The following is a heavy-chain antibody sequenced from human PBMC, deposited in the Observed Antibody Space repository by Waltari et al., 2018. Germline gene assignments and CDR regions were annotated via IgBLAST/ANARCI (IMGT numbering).Heavy chain of an antibody. CDR1: GFTFSSYW. D-gene: IGHD3-3*01. J-gene: IGHJ5*02. Sequence: EVQLVESGGGLVQPGGSLRLSCAASGFTFSSYWMSWVRQAPGKGLEWVANIKQDGSEKYYVDSVKGRFTISRDNAKNSLYLQMNSLRAEDTAVYYCARGIYDFWSGFNWFDPWGQGTLVTVSS. CDR2: IKQDGSEK. V-gene: IGHV3-7*01. CDR3: ARGIYDFWSGFNWFDP.